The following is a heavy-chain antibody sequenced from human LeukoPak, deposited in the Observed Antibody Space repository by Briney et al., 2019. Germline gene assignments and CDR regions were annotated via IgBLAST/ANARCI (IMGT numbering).Heavy chain of an antibody. Sequence: GGSLRLSXAASGFTFCSYSMNWVRQAPGKGLEWVSSISSSSSYIYYADSVKGRFTISRDNAKNSLYLQMNSLRAEDTAVYYCARDGMGNGWYGFYWGQGTLVTVSS. J-gene: IGHJ4*02. CDR1: GFTFCSYS. D-gene: IGHD6-19*01. CDR3: ARDGMGNGWYGFY. V-gene: IGHV3-21*01. CDR2: ISSSSSYI.